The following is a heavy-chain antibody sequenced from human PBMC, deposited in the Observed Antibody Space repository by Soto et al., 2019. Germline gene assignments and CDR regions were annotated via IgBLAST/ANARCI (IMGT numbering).Heavy chain of an antibody. D-gene: IGHD5-12*01. Sequence: EVQLIESGGGWVQPGTSLRISCAASGFTFHEYAMHWVRQATGNGLEWVSGISSDGDTIAYADSVQGRFTVFRDNAKNSLYLQMNRLRAEDTALYYCTKGGYDLIYYFGMDVWGQGTTVTVSS. CDR1: GFTFHEYA. J-gene: IGHJ6*02. V-gene: IGHV3-9*01. CDR3: TKGGYDLIYYFGMDV. CDR2: ISSDGDTI.